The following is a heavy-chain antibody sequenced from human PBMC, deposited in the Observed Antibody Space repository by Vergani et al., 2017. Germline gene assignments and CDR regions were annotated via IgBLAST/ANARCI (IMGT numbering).Heavy chain of an antibody. D-gene: IGHD2-15*01. CDR3: ARDPKSYCSGGSCFSVWGAFDI. J-gene: IGHJ3*02. V-gene: IGHV4-4*03. Sequence: QVQLQESGPGLVKPPGTLSLTCAVSGDSFRSNKWWTWVRQSPRKTLEWIGEISHSGSTNYNPSLKGRVTLSLDTSKNQFSLRLSSVTAADTAVYYCARDPKSYCSGGSCFSVWGAFDIWGRGTTVTVSS. CDR2: ISHSGST. CDR1: GDSFRSNKW.